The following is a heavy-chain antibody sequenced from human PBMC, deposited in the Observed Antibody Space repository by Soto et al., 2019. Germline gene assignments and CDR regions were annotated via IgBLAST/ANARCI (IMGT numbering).Heavy chain of an antibody. CDR2: ISRSSSYI. D-gene: IGHD2-15*01. Sequence: GGSLRLSCAASGFSFSTYVMHWVRQAPGKGLEWVSYISRSSSYIYYADSVKGRFTVSRDNAKNSLYLQMNSLRDEDTAVYYCAGRFCSGGNCSPSISAIDVWGQGTTVTVSS. CDR3: AGRFCSGGNCSPSISAIDV. V-gene: IGHV3-48*02. CDR1: GFSFSTYV. J-gene: IGHJ6*02.